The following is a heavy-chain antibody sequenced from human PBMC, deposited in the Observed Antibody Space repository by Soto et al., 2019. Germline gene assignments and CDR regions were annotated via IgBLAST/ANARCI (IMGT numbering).Heavy chain of an antibody. CDR3: ASHRGFLEWLSSSIDY. Sequence: PGGSLRLSCAASGFTVSRNYVSWVRQAPGKGLAWVSAISGSGGSTYYADSVKGRFTISRDNSKNTLYLQMNSLRAEDTAVYYCASHRGFLEWLSSSIDYWGQGTLVTVSS. V-gene: IGHV3-23*01. CDR1: GFTVSRNY. D-gene: IGHD3-3*01. CDR2: ISGSGGST. J-gene: IGHJ4*02.